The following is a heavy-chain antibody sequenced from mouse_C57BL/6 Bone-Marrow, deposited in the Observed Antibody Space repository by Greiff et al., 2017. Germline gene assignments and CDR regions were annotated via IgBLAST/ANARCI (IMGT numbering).Heavy chain of an antibody. D-gene: IGHD1-1*01. CDR3: TVDYYGSSWGFAY. Sequence: VQLQQSGAELVRPGASVKLSCTASGFNIKDAYMPWVKQRPEQGLECIGWIDPENGDTDYASKFQGKATITADTSSNTAYLQLSSLTSEDTAVYYCTVDYYGSSWGFAYWGQGTLVTVSA. J-gene: IGHJ3*01. CDR2: IDPENGDT. CDR1: GFNIKDAY. V-gene: IGHV14-4*01.